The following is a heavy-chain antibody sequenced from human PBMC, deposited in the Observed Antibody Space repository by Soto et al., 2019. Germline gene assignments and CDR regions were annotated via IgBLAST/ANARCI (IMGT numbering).Heavy chain of an antibody. J-gene: IGHJ6*02. Sequence: GGSLRLSCAASGFTFSSYGMHWVRQAPGKGLEWVAVISYDGSNKYYADSVKGRFTISRDNSKNTLYLQMNSLRAEDTAVYYCAKGKSLQLRRYGMDVWGQGTTVTVSS. CDR2: ISYDGSNK. CDR3: AKGKSLQLRRYGMDV. CDR1: GFTFSSYG. V-gene: IGHV3-30*18. D-gene: IGHD5-18*01.